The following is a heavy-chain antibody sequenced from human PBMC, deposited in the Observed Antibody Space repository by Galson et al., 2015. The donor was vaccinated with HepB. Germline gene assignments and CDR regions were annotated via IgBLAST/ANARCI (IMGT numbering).Heavy chain of an antibody. CDR3: ARASEGQWLYYVDD. CDR1: GDSVRSGTHY. CDR2: IFFSRST. D-gene: IGHD6-19*01. V-gene: IGHV4-61*01. J-gene: IGHJ4*02. Sequence: SETLSLTCSVSGDSVRSGTHYWRWLRQPPGKGLEGIGYIFFSRSTHYNPSPRSRVTISADTSKNQFSLKLNSVTAADTAVYYCARASEGQWLYYVDDWGQGTLVTVSS.